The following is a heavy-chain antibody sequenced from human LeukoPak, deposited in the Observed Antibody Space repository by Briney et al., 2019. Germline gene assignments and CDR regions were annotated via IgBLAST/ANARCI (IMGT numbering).Heavy chain of an antibody. CDR1: GFAFSDYS. V-gene: IGHV3-21*06. J-gene: IGHJ4*02. CDR2: ITSDSNLI. D-gene: IGHD4-17*01. CDR3: ASGGTTVWGY. Sequence: GGSLRLSCAASGFAFSDYSMNWVRQAPGKGLEWISAITSDSNLIYYADSMRGRITISRDNAENSVYLQMNGLRAEDTAIYYCASGGTTVWGYWGQGAPVIVFS.